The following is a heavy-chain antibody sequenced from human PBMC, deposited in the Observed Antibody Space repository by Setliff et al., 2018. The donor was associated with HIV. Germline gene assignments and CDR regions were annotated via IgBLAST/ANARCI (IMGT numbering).Heavy chain of an antibody. CDR3: ARGPPVAN. CDR2: VSYSGAT. J-gene: IGHJ4*02. Sequence: PSETLSLTCSVSGGSSIANTFASTWIRQSPGKGLEYIGDVSYSGATMYTNYNPSLESRVTVSEDTSRHQFSLKLTSVTADDTGIYYCARGPPVANWGQGLLVAVSS. CDR1: GGSSIANTFA. V-gene: IGHV4-39*07.